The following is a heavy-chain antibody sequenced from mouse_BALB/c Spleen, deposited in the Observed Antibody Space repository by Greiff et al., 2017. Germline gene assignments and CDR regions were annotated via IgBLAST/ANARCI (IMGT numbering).Heavy chain of an antibody. D-gene: IGHD2-1*01. CDR2: INPYNGGT. CDR1: GYSFTGYT. Sequence: VQLKQSGPELVKPGASMKISCKASGYSFTGYTMNWVKQSHGKNLEWIGLINPYNGGTSYNQKFKGKATLTVDKSSSTAYMELLSLTSEDSAVYYCARRRYYGNYDYAMDYWGQGTSVTVSS. V-gene: IGHV1-18*01. J-gene: IGHJ4*01. CDR3: ARRRYYGNYDYAMDY.